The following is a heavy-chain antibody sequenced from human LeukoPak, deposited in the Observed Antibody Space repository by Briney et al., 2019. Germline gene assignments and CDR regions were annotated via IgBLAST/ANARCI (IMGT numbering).Heavy chain of an antibody. Sequence: GGSLILSCAASGFTFSTYSMNWVRQAPGQGLEWVAVISYDGSNKYYADSVKGRFTISRDNSKNTLYLQMNSLRAEDTAVYYCARGEIVVVWNWFDPWGQGTLVTVSS. CDR1: GFTFSTYS. CDR2: ISYDGSNK. D-gene: IGHD3-22*01. CDR3: ARGEIVVVWNWFDP. V-gene: IGHV3-30*03. J-gene: IGHJ5*02.